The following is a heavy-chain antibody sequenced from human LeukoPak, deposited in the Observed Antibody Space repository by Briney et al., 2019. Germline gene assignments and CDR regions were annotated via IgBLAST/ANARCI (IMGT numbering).Heavy chain of an antibody. J-gene: IGHJ4*02. CDR1: GGSISSDY. CDR2: IYYSGST. V-gene: IGHV4-59*08. D-gene: IGHD5-24*01. CDR3: ARHPSRDPFDY. Sequence: TSETLSLTCTVSGGSISSDYWSWIRQPPRKGLEWIGYIYYSGSTNYNPSPKSRVTISVDTSKNQFSLKLNSVTAADTAVYYCARHPSRDPFDYWGQGTLVTVSS.